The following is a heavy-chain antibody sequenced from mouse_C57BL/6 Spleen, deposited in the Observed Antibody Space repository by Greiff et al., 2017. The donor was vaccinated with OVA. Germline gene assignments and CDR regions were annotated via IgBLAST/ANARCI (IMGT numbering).Heavy chain of an antibody. J-gene: IGHJ3*01. CDR3: AIWTIAY. Sequence: QVQLQQPGAELVKPGASVKVSCKASGYTFTSYWMHWVKQRPGQGLEWIGRIHPYASDTTYNQKFKGKATLTVDKSSSTAYMQLSSLTSENSAVYYCAIWTIAYWGQGTLVTVSA. V-gene: IGHV1-74*01. CDR1: GYTFTSYW. CDR2: IHPYASDT.